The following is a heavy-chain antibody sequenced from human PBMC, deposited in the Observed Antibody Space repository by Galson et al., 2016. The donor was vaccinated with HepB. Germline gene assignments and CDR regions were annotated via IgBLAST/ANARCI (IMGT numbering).Heavy chain of an antibody. V-gene: IGHV1-46*03. Sequence: SVKVSCKASGYTFTSYYMHWVRQAPGQGLEWMGIINPSGGSTSYAQKFQGRVTMTRDTSTSTVYMELSSLRSEDTAVYYCARTVYYGSGRIYYGMDVWGKGTTVTVSS. CDR3: ARTVYYGSGRIYYGMDV. CDR2: INPSGGST. CDR1: GYTFTSYY. J-gene: IGHJ6*04. D-gene: IGHD3-10*01.